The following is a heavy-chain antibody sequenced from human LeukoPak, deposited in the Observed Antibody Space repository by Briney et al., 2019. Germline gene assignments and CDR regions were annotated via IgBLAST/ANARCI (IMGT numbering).Heavy chain of an antibody. CDR1: GYTFTGYY. CDR3: AREDYYDSSGYYKNKEYFHH. Sequence: ASVKVSCKASGYTFTGYYMRWVRRAPGQGLEWMGWINPNSGDTNYAQKFQGRVTMTRDTSISTAYMELSRLRSDDTAVYYCAREDYYDSSGYYKNKEYFHHWGQGSLVAVSS. V-gene: IGHV1-2*02. D-gene: IGHD3-22*01. J-gene: IGHJ1*01. CDR2: INPNSGDT.